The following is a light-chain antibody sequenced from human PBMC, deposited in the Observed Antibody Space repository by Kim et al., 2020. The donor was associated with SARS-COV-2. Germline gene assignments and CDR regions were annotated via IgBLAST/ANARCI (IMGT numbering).Light chain of an antibody. V-gene: IGKV1-5*01. CDR3: QQYNAYSSWT. Sequence: SVGDRVTITCRASQSINTWLAWYQQKPGTAPKLLIYDASTLESGVPPRFSGSGSGTEFTLTISSLQPDDFATYYCQQYNAYSSWTFGQGTKVEIK. CDR1: QSINTW. CDR2: DAS. J-gene: IGKJ1*01.